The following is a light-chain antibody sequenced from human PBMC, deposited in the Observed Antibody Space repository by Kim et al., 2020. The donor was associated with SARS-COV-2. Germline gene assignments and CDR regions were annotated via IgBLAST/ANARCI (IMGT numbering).Light chain of an antibody. CDR1: DANIGDNS. CDR3: AAWDDGLNGWV. J-gene: IGLJ3*02. Sequence: GQRVAIRCSGSDANIGDNSVSWYQQLPGTAPKLLVFSNDQRPSGVPDRFSGSKSGTSATLAIRGLQSEDGAIYYCAAWDDGLNGWVFGGGTQLTVL. CDR2: SND. V-gene: IGLV1-44*01.